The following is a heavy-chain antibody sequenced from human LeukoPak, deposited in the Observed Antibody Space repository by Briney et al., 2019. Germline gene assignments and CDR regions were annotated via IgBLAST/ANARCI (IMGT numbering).Heavy chain of an antibody. J-gene: IGHJ6*04. CDR2: INHSGST. CDR3: ARLVGAPPYCSGGSCYGNYYGMDV. Sequence: SETLSLTCAVYGGSFSGYYWSWIRQPPGKGREWIGEINHSGSTNYNPSLKSRVTISVDTSKNQFSLKLSSVTAADTAVYYCARLVGAPPYCSGGSCYGNYYGMDVWGKGTTVTVSS. CDR1: GGSFSGYY. D-gene: IGHD2-15*01. V-gene: IGHV4-34*01.